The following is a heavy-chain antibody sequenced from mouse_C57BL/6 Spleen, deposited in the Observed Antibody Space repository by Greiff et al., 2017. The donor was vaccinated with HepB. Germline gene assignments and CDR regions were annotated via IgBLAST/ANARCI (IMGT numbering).Heavy chain of an antibody. D-gene: IGHD2-13*01. CDR1: GYTFTSYC. J-gene: IGHJ2*01. V-gene: IGHV1-64*01. CDR2: IHPNSGST. CDR3: ARGDYWHSLDY. Sequence: QVQLQQPGAELVKPGASVKLSCKASGYTFTSYCMHWVKQRPGQGLEWIGMIHPNSGSTNYNEKFKSKATLTVDKSSSTAYMQLSSLTSEDSAVYYCARGDYWHSLDYWGQGTTLTVSS.